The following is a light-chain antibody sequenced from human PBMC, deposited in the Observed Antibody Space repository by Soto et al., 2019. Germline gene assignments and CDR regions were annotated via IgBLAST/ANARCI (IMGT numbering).Light chain of an antibody. CDR3: MQNLQGRT. Sequence: DLVVTQSPLSLPVTPGEPASISCTSSQSLLHSNGHYYLDWYLQKPGQSPQVLIYSGSNRASGVPERFSGSGSGADFTLKISRVEAEDVGVYYCMQNLQGRTFGQGTRVEIK. CDR1: QSLLHSNGHYY. V-gene: IGKV2-28*01. J-gene: IGKJ1*01. CDR2: SGS.